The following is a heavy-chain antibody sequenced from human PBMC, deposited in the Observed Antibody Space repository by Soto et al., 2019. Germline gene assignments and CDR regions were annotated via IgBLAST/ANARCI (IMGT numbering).Heavy chain of an antibody. D-gene: IGHD3-10*01. Sequence: SETLSLTCTVSGGSISSYYWSWIRQPPGKGLEWIGYIYYSGSTNYNPSLKSRVTISVDTSKNQFSLKLSSVTAADTAVYYCGRAQVRDYYDGGSYPNWFDPWGPGTLVPVSS. J-gene: IGHJ5*02. CDR1: GGSISSYY. CDR3: GRAQVRDYYDGGSYPNWFDP. CDR2: IYYSGST. V-gene: IGHV4-59*01.